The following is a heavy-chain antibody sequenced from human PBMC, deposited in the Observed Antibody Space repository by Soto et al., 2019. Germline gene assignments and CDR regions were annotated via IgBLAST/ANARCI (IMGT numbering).Heavy chain of an antibody. D-gene: IGHD6-6*01. J-gene: IGHJ4*02. V-gene: IGHV3-23*01. CDR1: GFTFSSYS. CDR2: ISSRGGST. CDR3: AKDKRAYGSSSGLDS. Sequence: GGSLSLSCAASGFTFSSYSMSWVRQAPGKGLEWVSGISSRGGSTYYADSVKGRFTISRDNSKNTLYLQVSSLRAEEAAAYFCAKDKRAYGSSSGLDSWGQGTPVTVS.